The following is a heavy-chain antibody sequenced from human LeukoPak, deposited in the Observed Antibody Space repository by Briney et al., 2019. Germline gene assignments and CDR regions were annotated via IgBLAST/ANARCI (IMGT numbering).Heavy chain of an antibody. Sequence: SVKVSCKASGGTFSSYAISWVRQAPGQGLEWMGGIIPIFGTANYAQKFQGRVTITTDESTSTAYMELSSLRSEDTAVYYCALWRQQLVRYFDYWGQGTLVTVSP. CDR1: GGTFSSYA. V-gene: IGHV1-69*05. J-gene: IGHJ4*02. CDR2: IIPIFGTA. D-gene: IGHD6-13*01. CDR3: ALWRQQLVRYFDY.